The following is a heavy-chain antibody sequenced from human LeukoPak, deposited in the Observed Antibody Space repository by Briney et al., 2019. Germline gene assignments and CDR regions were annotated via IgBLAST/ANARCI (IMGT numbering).Heavy chain of an antibody. V-gene: IGHV3-48*03. CDR3: ARGAPYYYYHGVEV. CDR1: EFTFSNYE. Sequence: GGSLRLSCAASEFTFSNYEMNWVRQAPGKGLEWVSYISHSGTTIYYADSVKGRFTISRDSAKNSLYLQMNSLRVEDTAVYYCARGAPYYYYHGVEVWGQGTTVTVSS. CDR2: ISHSGTTI. J-gene: IGHJ6*02.